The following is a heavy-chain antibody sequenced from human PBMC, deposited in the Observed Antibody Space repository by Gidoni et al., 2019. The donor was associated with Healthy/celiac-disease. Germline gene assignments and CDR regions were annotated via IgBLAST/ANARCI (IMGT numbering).Heavy chain of an antibody. V-gene: IGHV1-69*01. Sequence: QVQLVQSGAAVKKPGSSVKVSCKASGGTFSSYAISWVRQAPGQGLEWMGGIIPIFGTANYAQKFQGRVTITADESTSTAYMELSSLRSEDTAVYYCARGFIAVAGTSLRGDPHFQHWGQGTLVTISS. CDR1: GGTFSSYA. J-gene: IGHJ1*01. D-gene: IGHD6-19*01. CDR3: ARGFIAVAGTSLRGDPHFQH. CDR2: IIPIFGTA.